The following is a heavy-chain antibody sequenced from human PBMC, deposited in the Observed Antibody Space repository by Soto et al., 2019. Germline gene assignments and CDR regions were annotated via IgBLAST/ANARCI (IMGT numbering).Heavy chain of an antibody. CDR3: AKTPLRSPYYYMDV. J-gene: IGHJ6*03. V-gene: IGHV3-23*01. CDR2: ISGSGGST. Sequence: EVQLLESGGGLVQPGGSLRLSCAASGFTFSSYAMSWVRQAPGKGLEWVSAISGSGGSTYYADSVKGRFTISRDNSKNTLYLQMNRLRAEDTAVYYCAKTPLRSPYYYMDVWGKGTTVTVSS. D-gene: IGHD3-3*01. CDR1: GFTFSSYA.